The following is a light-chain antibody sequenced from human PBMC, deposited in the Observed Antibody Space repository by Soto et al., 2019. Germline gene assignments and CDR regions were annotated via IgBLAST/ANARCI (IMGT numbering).Light chain of an antibody. V-gene: IGLV3-1*01. CDR1: KLGDKY. CDR2: QAT. J-gene: IGLJ2*01. Sequence: SYELTQPPSVSVSPGQTASITCSGDKLGDKYACWYQQKPGQSPVLVIYQATKRPSGIPERFSGSKSGNTATLTISGTQAIDEADYYCQAWDSSTPVVFGGGTKVTVL. CDR3: QAWDSSTPVV.